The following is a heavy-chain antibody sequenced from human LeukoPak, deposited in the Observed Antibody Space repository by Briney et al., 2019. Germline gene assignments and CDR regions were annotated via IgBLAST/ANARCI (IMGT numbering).Heavy chain of an antibody. Sequence: PGGSLRLSCAASGFNFGIYSMNWVRQAPGKGLEWVANIIGRGGTIFYADSVKGRFTVSRDNAKNSLYLQMNSLRAEDTALYYCAKEAEEGIVVVVAATGYLDYWGQGTLVTVSS. D-gene: IGHD2-15*01. CDR1: GFNFGIYS. J-gene: IGHJ4*02. V-gene: IGHV3-48*04. CDR2: IIGRGGTI. CDR3: AKEAEEGIVVVVAATGYLDY.